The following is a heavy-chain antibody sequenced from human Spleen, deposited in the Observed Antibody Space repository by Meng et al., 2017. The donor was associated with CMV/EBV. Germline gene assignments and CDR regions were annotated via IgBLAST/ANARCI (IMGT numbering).Heavy chain of an antibody. CDR1: VFSLSTSGVG. Sequence: SGPTLVKPTQSLTLTCTFSVFSLSTSGVGVGWIRQPPGKALEWLALIYWNDDKRYSPSLKSRLTITKDTSKNQVVLTMTNMDPVDTATYYCARRTDQSGYSSGWVSWGQGTLVTVSS. J-gene: IGHJ5*02. CDR3: ARRTDQSGYSSGWVS. D-gene: IGHD6-19*01. CDR2: IYWNDDK. V-gene: IGHV2-5*01.